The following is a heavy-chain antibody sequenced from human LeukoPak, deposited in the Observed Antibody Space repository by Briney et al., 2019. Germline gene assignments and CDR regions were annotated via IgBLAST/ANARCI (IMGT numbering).Heavy chain of an antibody. CDR2: ISGSGGST. D-gene: IGHD1-14*01. CDR3: ARAEVYPYYFDY. J-gene: IGHJ4*02. CDR1: GFTFSSYA. Sequence: GGSLRLSYAASGFTFSSYAMSWVRQAPGKGLEWVSAISGSGGSTYYADSVKGRFTISRDNSKNTLYLQMNSLRAEDTAVYYCARAEVYPYYFDYWGQGTLVTVSS. V-gene: IGHV3-23*01.